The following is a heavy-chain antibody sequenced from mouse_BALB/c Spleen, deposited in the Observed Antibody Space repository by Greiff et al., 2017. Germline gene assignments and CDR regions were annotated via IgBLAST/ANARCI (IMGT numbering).Heavy chain of an antibody. Sequence: EVKVVESGGGLVKPGGSLKLSCAASGFTFSSYAMSWVRQSPEKRLEWVAEISSGGSYTYYPDTVTGRFTISRDNAKNTLYLEMSSLRSEDTAMYYCAREYDYAFAYWGQGTRVTVSA. CDR3: AREYDYAFAY. CDR1: GFTFSSYA. J-gene: IGHJ3*01. CDR2: ISSGGSYT. D-gene: IGHD2-4*01. V-gene: IGHV5-9-4*01.